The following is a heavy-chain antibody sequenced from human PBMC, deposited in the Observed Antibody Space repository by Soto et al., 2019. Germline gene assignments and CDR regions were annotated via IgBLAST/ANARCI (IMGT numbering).Heavy chain of an antibody. V-gene: IGHV4-59*08. J-gene: IGHJ5*02. CDR3: ARLGSLHGVYDS. CDR2: IHYSGST. Sequence: SEIMSLTCSVADDSMSSYYCSCIRKPPGKGLEWIGYIHYSGSTNYNPSLKSRVTISVDTSKNQFSLRLSSVTAADSSVYYVARLGSLHGVYDSWAKGTWVPVSP. CDR1: DDSMSSYY. D-gene: IGHD5-12*01.